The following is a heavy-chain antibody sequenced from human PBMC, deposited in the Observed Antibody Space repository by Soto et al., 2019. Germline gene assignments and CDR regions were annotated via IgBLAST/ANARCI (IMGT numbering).Heavy chain of an antibody. J-gene: IGHJ5*02. V-gene: IGHV4-39*01. Sequence: QLQLQESGPGLVKPSETLSLTCTVSGGSISSSSYYWGWIRQPPGKGLEWIGSIYYSGSTYYNPSLKSRVTISVDTSKTQFSLKLSSVTAADTAVYYCARHVGPEDWFDPWGQGTLVTVSS. D-gene: IGHD2-15*01. CDR3: ARHVGPEDWFDP. CDR1: GGSISSSSYY. CDR2: IYYSGST.